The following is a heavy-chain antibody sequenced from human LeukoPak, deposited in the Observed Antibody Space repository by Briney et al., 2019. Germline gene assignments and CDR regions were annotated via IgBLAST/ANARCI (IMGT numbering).Heavy chain of an antibody. J-gene: IGHJ5*02. CDR3: ARVGSSWFGGGFDP. Sequence: PGGSLRLSCAASGFTFSSYWMHWVRQVPGKGLVWVSRIISDGSNTAYAGSVKGRFTISRDNAKNSLYLQMNSLRAEDTAVYYCARVGSSWFGGGFDPWGQGTLVTVSS. CDR1: GFTFSSYW. CDR2: IISDGSNT. D-gene: IGHD6-13*01. V-gene: IGHV3-74*01.